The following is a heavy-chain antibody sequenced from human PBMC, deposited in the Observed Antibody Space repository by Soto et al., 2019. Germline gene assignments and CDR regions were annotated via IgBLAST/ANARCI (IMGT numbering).Heavy chain of an antibody. Sequence: SETLSLTCSVSGGSISSYYWRLIRQPLGLGLEWIGYIYYSGSTNYNPSLKSRVTISVDTSKNQFSLKLSSVTAADTAVYYCARSYRRYCSGGSCYSYYYYYMDVWGKGTTVT. D-gene: IGHD2-15*01. CDR2: IYYSGST. J-gene: IGHJ6*03. CDR1: GGSISSYY. V-gene: IGHV4-59*01. CDR3: ARSYRRYCSGGSCYSYYYYYMDV.